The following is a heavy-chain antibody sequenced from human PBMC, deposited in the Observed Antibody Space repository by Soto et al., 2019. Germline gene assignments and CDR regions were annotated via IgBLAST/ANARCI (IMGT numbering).Heavy chain of an antibody. V-gene: IGHV3-23*01. CDR2: ISGSGGST. Sequence: GGSLRLSCAASGFTFGSYAMSWVRQAPGKGLEWVSAISGSGGSTYYADSVKGRFTISRDNSKNTLYLQMNSLRAEDTAVYYCAKGGVIVYYGMDVWGQGTTVTVSS. CDR3: AKGGVIVYYGMDV. D-gene: IGHD3-10*01. CDR1: GFTFGSYA. J-gene: IGHJ6*02.